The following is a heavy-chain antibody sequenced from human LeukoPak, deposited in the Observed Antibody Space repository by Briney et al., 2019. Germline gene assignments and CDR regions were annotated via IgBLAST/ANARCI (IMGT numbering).Heavy chain of an antibody. D-gene: IGHD2-15*01. CDR1: GYSFTRYW. J-gene: IGHJ4*02. Sequence: GESLKISCKGSGYSFTRYWIGWVRQMPRKGLEWMGIIYPGDSDTRYSPSFQGQVSISADKSISTAYLQWSSLKASDTAMYYCARHVLSGGTCYPDYWGQGTLVTVSS. CDR2: IYPGDSDT. CDR3: ARHVLSGGTCYPDY. V-gene: IGHV5-51*01.